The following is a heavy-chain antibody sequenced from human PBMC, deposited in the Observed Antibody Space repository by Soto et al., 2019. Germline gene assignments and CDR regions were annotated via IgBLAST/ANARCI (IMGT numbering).Heavy chain of an antibody. J-gene: IGHJ1*01. CDR2: IIPIFGTA. V-gene: IGHV1-69*12. D-gene: IGHD6-13*01. Sequence: QVQLVQSGAEVKKPGSSVKVSCKASVGTFSSYAISWVRQAPGQGLEWMGGIIPIFGTANYAQKFQGRVTITADESTSTAYMELSSLRSEDTAVYYCARAYSSSWSIAEYFQHWGQGTLVTVSS. CDR3: ARAYSSSWSIAEYFQH. CDR1: VGTFSSYA.